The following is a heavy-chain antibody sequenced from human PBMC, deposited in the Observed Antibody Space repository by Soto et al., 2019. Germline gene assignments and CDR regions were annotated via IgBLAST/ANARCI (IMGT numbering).Heavy chain of an antibody. CDR2: ISNSGGST. Sequence: EVQLLESGGGLVQPGGSLRLSCAASGFTFSNYAMSWVRQAPGKGLEWVSAISNSGGSTYYADSVKGRFTISRDNSKNKLYLQMNGLRAEDTAVDYCAKTRAYDILTGYYSQLDYWGQGTLVTVSS. J-gene: IGHJ4*02. V-gene: IGHV3-23*01. CDR3: AKTRAYDILTGYYSQLDY. D-gene: IGHD3-9*01. CDR1: GFTFSNYA.